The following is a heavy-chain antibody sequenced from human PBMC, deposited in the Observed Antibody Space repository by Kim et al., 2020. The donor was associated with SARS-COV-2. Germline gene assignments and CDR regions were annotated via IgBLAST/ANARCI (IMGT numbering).Heavy chain of an antibody. D-gene: IGHD3-3*01. CDR2: IYYSGST. J-gene: IGHJ4*02. Sequence: SETLSLTCTVSGGSISSYYWSWIRQPPGKGLEWIGYIYYSGSTNYNPSLKSRDTISVDTSKNQFSLKLSSVTAADTAVYYCAGGGGIRRITIFGEVTQPFDYWGQGTLVTVSS. CDR3: AGGGGIRRITIFGEVTQPFDY. V-gene: IGHV4-59*01. CDR1: GGSISSYY.